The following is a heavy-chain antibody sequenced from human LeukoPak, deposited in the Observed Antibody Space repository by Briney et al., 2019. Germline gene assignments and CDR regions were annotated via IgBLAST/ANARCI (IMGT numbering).Heavy chain of an antibody. CDR2: MKQDGSEK. V-gene: IGHV3-7*01. CDR3: ARGSDPYFPYYFDY. D-gene: IGHD2-21*01. Sequence: PGGSLRLSCAASGFIFSSYWMTWVRQAPGKGLDWVANMKQDGSEKHYVDSVKGRFTISRDNARNSLYLQMNSLRAEDTAVYYCARGSDPYFPYYFDYWGQGTLVTVSS. J-gene: IGHJ4*02. CDR1: GFIFSSYW.